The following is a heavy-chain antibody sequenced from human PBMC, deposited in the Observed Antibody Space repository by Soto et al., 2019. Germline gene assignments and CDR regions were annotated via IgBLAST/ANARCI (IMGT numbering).Heavy chain of an antibody. Sequence: PGGSLRLSCAASGFPFISHAMRWVLQAPRRGGEGVAANSSNGESTYYADAVKGRFTVSRDNSKNTLYLQMNSLRAEDTAVYYCARVPDLNYCSWTSCLYYFDYWGQGALVTVSS. CDR2: NSSNGEST. V-gene: IGHV3-23*01. CDR1: GFPFISHA. CDR3: ARVPDLNYCSWTSCLYYFDY. D-gene: IGHD2-2*01. J-gene: IGHJ4*02.